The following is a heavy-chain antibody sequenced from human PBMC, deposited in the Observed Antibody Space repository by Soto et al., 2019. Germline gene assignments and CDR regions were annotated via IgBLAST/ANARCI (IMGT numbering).Heavy chain of an antibody. CDR3: ARRIRSGWIDY. CDR1: GFTFSDNY. CDR2: ISSSGGRT. J-gene: IGHJ4*02. V-gene: IGHV3-11*01. D-gene: IGHD6-19*01. Sequence: GSLRLSCAASGFTFSDNYMSWIRQAPGKGLEWDSYISSSGGRTHDADSVKGRFTISRDNAKNSLYLQMNSLRAEDTAVYYCARRIRSGWIDYCGQGPLVTVSS.